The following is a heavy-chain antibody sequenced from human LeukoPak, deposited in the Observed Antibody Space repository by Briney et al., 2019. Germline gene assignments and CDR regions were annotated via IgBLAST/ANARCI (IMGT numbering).Heavy chain of an antibody. CDR2: IYSGGST. D-gene: IGHD6-13*01. CDR3: ARGFKYSSSWYLQTSYYFDY. J-gene: IGHJ4*02. V-gene: IGHV3-53*01. CDR1: GFTVSSNY. Sequence: RGSLRLSCAASGFTVSSNYMSWVRQAPGKGLEWVSVIYSGGSTYYADSVKGRFTISRDNSKNTLYLQMNSLRAEDTAVYYCARGFKYSSSWYLQTSYYFDYWGQGTLVTVSS.